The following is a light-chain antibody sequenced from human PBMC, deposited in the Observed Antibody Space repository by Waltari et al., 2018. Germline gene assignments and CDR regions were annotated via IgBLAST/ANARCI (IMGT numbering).Light chain of an antibody. CDR2: DAS. J-gene: IGKJ1*01. V-gene: IGKV3D-20*01. Sequence: IVLTQSPGTLSLSPGERANLSCGASQSVTTNYLAWYQQKPGLAPRLLIYDASSRATDIPERFSGSGSGTDFTLTISRLEPEDFAFYYCQQYGASPWTFGQGTKVDVK. CDR1: QSVTTNY. CDR3: QQYGASPWT.